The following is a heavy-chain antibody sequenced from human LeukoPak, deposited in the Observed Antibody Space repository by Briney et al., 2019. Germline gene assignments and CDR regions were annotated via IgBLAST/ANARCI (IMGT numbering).Heavy chain of an antibody. CDR1: GGSFSGYY. V-gene: IGHV4-34*01. CDR3: ASRDSSGHAI. Sequence: SETLSLTCAVYGGSFSGYYWSWIRQPPGKGLEWIGEINHSGSTNYNPSLKSRVTISVDTSKNQFSLKLSSVTPADTAVYYCASRDSSGHAIWGQGTMVTVSS. CDR2: INHSGST. J-gene: IGHJ3*02. D-gene: IGHD3-22*01.